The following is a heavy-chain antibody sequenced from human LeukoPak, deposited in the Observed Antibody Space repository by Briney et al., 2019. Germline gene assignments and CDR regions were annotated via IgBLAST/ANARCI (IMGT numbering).Heavy chain of an antibody. J-gene: IGHJ6*03. CDR1: GFTFSDYY. CDR3: VRILEGYSYYMDA. CDR2: ISGSGTIT. Sequence: GGSLRLSRAASGFTFSDYYMAWIRQAPGKGLNWVSYISGSGTITYYADSLKGRFTISRDNAKNSLFLQMDSLRAEDTAVYYCVRILEGYSYYMDAWGKGTTVIVPS. V-gene: IGHV3-11*04.